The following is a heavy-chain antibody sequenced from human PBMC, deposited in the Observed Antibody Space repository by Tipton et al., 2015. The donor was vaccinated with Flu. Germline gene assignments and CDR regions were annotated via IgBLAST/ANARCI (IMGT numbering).Heavy chain of an antibody. CDR2: IYYSGST. D-gene: IGHD3-22*01. Sequence: TLSLTCTVSGGSISSSSYYWGWIRQPPGKGLEWIGSIYYSGSTYYNPSLKSRVTISVDTSKNRFSLKLSSVTAADTAVYYCARVGTYYYDRKNNAFDIWGQGTMVTVSS. CDR3: ARVGTYYYDRKNNAFDI. CDR1: GGSISSSSYY. J-gene: IGHJ3*02. V-gene: IGHV4-39*07.